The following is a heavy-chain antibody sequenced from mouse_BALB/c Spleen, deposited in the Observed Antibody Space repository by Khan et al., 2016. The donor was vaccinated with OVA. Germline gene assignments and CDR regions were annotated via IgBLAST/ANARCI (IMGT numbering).Heavy chain of an antibody. D-gene: IGHD2-4*01. J-gene: IGHJ3*01. V-gene: IGHV2-2*02. CDR2: IWSGGST. CDR1: GFSLTNYG. Sequence: QVQLQQSGPGLVQPSQSLSITCTVSGFSLTNYGVHWVRQSPGKGLEWLGVIWSGGSTDYHAAFISRLSISKDNSKSQVFFKMNSLQPNDTAMYYCARNHDYDEGLAYWGQGTLVTVSA. CDR3: ARNHDYDEGLAY.